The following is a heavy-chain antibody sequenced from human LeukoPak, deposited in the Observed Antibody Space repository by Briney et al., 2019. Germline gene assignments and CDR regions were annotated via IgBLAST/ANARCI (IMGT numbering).Heavy chain of an antibody. J-gene: IGHJ4*02. Sequence: GGSLRLSCAASGFTFSSYAMSWVRQAPGKGLEWVSAISGSGGGTYYADSVKGRFTISRDNSKNTLYLQMNSLRAEDTAVYYCARGYGENSDYHLKYWGQGTLVTVSS. CDR2: ISGSGGGT. CDR3: ARGYGENSDYHLKY. D-gene: IGHD4-11*01. CDR1: GFTFSSYA. V-gene: IGHV3-23*01.